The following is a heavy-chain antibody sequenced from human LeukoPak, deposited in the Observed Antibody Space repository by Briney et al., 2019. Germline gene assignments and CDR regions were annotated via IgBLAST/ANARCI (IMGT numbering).Heavy chain of an antibody. D-gene: IGHD3-3*01. J-gene: IGHJ4*02. CDR2: ISYDGSNK. CDR3: ARDRTPRGFWSAFDY. CDR1: GFTFLSHT. V-gene: IGHV3-30-3*01. Sequence: PGGSLRLSCAASGFTFLSHTIHWIRQAPGKGLEWVALISYDGSNKYYADSVKGRFTISRDNSKNTLYLQMNSLRAEDTAVYYCARDRTPRGFWSAFDYWGQGTLVTVSS.